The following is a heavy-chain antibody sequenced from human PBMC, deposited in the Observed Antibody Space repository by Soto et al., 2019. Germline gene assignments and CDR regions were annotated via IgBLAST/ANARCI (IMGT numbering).Heavy chain of an antibody. D-gene: IGHD5-18*01. J-gene: IGHJ4*02. CDR3: AKDLGYSYGYGVDY. V-gene: IGHV3-23*01. CDR1: GFTFSRYG. CDR2: ISGTGAST. Sequence: LRLSCAASGFTFSRYGMSWVRQAPGKGLEWVSGISGTGASTYYADSVRGRFTISRDNSKNTLYVQMNSLRAEDTAVYYCAKDLGYSYGYGVDYWGQGTLVTVSS.